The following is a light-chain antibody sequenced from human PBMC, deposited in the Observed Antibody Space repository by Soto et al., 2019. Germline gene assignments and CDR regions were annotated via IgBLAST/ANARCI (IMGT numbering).Light chain of an antibody. CDR2: EVS. CDR1: SSDVGGYNY. J-gene: IGLJ1*01. Sequence: QSVLTQPASVSGSPGQSITISCTGTSSDVGGYNYVSWYQQHPGKAPKLVIYEVSNRPSGVSNRFSGSKSGNTASLTISGLQAEDEADYYCSSYTGSSALVYVFGTGTKVTVL. CDR3: SSYTGSSALVYV. V-gene: IGLV2-14*01.